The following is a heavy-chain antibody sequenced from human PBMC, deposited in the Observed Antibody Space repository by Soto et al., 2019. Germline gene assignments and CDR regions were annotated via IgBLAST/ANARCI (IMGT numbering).Heavy chain of an antibody. J-gene: IGHJ4*02. Sequence: TGGSLRLSCSGSGFTFNNYAMTWVRQAPGRGLEWVSVFTTTGDTIYADSVKGRFTIPRDNSKNTVFLQLTSLRADDTAVYYCVAELRGYCSSTRCYQGDYWGQGTLVTVSS. CDR3: VAELRGYCSSTRCYQGDY. V-gene: IGHV3-23*01. CDR1: GFTFNNYA. D-gene: IGHD2-2*01. CDR2: FTTTGDT.